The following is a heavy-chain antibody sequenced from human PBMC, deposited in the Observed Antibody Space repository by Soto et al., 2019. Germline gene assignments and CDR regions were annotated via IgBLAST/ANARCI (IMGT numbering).Heavy chain of an antibody. CDR3: AREVSKYSGYDFDY. Sequence: EVQLVESGGGLVKPGGSLRLSWAASGFTFSSYSMNLVRQAPGKGLEWVSSISSSSSYIYYADSVKGRFTISRDNAKNSLYLQMNSLRAEDTAVYYCAREVSKYSGYDFDYWGQGTLVTVSS. J-gene: IGHJ4*02. CDR1: GFTFSSYS. V-gene: IGHV3-21*01. D-gene: IGHD5-12*01. CDR2: ISSSSSYI.